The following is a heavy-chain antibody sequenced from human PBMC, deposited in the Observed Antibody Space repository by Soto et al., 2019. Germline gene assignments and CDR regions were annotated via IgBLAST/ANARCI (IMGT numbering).Heavy chain of an antibody. D-gene: IGHD4-17*01. Sequence: QVQLVESGGGVVQPGRSLRLSCAASGFTFNNYAMHWVRQAPGKGLEWVAVVSYDGSNKYYADSVKGRFTISRDNSKDTLYLQMNSLRAEDTAVFYCARTVTTVTTPYYFDYWGHGTLVTVSS. J-gene: IGHJ4*01. V-gene: IGHV3-30-3*01. CDR3: ARTVTTVTTPYYFDY. CDR2: VSYDGSNK. CDR1: GFTFNNYA.